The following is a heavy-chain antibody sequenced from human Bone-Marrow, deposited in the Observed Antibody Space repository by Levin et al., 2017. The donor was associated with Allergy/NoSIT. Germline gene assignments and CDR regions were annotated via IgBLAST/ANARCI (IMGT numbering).Heavy chain of an antibody. CDR1: GYTFTSYF. J-gene: IGHJ4*02. CDR2: INPSGGTT. CDR3: ARVRVGKMTTPFDY. Sequence: GESLKISCKASGYTFTSYFIHWVRQAPGQGLEWMAMINPSGGTTIYAQKFQGRVTVTRDTSTSTVYMELNSLRSEDTAVYYCARVRVGKMTTPFDYWGQGTLVTVSS. V-gene: IGHV1-46*01. D-gene: IGHD1-14*01.